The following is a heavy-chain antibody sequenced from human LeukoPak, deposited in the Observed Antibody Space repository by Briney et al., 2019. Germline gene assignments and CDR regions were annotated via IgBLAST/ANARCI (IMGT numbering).Heavy chain of an antibody. Sequence: PSETLSLTCAVYGGSFSGYYWSWIRQPPGKGLEWIGEINHSGSTNYNPSLKSRVTISVDTSKNQFSLKLSSVTAADTAVYYCAIEGYSPYSAEYFQHWGQDTLVTVSS. CDR3: AIEGYSPYSAEYFQH. CDR1: GGSFSGYY. V-gene: IGHV4-34*01. J-gene: IGHJ1*01. CDR2: INHSGST. D-gene: IGHD6-13*01.